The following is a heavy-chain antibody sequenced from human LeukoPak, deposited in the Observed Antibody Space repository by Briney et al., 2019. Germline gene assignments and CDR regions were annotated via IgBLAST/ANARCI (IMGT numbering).Heavy chain of an antibody. V-gene: IGHV3-30*01. CDR3: ARRYSSSFYYYYYMDV. J-gene: IGHJ6*03. CDR1: GFTFSSYA. CDR2: ISYDGSNK. Sequence: GGSLRLSCAASGFTFSSYAMHWVRQAPGKGLEWVAIISYDGSNKYYADSVKGRFTISRDNSKNTLYLQMNSLRAEDTAVYYCARRYSSSFYYYYYMDVWGKGTTVTVSS. D-gene: IGHD6-6*01.